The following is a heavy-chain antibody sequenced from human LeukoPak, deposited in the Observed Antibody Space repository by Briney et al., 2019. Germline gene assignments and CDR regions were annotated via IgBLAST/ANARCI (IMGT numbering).Heavy chain of an antibody. V-gene: IGHV4-59*08. J-gene: IGHJ3*01. CDR3: ARRWVYDKRAFDA. D-gene: IGHD3-16*01. CDR2: IYYTGTT. Sequence: PSETLSLTCTVSGGSISGTYYWSWVRQPPGKGLEWIGYIYYTGTTDSNPSLKSRVTISLDTSKNQFSLNLSSVTAADTAVYYCARRWVYDKRAFDAWGQGTMVTVSS. CDR1: GGSISGTYY.